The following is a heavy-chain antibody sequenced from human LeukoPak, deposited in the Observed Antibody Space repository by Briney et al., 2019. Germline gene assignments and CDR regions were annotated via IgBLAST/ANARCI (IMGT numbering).Heavy chain of an antibody. Sequence: GGSLRLSCAASGFTFSSYGMHWVRQASGNGLEWVGLIRNKANNYATVYAASVKGRFTISRDDSKNTAYLQMNSLKAEDTALYYCTRVSGDYYYYHGMEVWGQGTTVTVSS. CDR3: TRVSGDYYYYHGMEV. CDR2: IRNKANNYAT. CDR1: GFTFSSYG. V-gene: IGHV3-73*01. J-gene: IGHJ6*02.